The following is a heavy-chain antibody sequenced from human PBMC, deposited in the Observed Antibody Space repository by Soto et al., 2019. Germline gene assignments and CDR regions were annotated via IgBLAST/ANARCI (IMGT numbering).Heavy chain of an antibody. V-gene: IGHV4-59*08. CDR2: IYYSGST. J-gene: IGHJ4*02. CDR1: GGSISSYY. D-gene: IGHD1-26*01. Sequence: PSETLSLTCTVSGGSISSYYWSWIRQPPGKGLEWIGYIYYSGSTNYNPSLKSRVTISVDTSKNQFSLKLSSVTAADTAVYYCARHGLLGVDYWGQGTLVTVSS. CDR3: ARHGLLGVDY.